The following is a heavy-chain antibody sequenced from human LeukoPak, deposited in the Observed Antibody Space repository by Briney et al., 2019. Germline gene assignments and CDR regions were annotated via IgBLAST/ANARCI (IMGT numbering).Heavy chain of an antibody. D-gene: IGHD2-15*01. J-gene: IGHJ4*02. V-gene: IGHV3-23*01. CDR1: GFTLSSYA. CDR3: AKGSASSRPYYFDY. Sequence: AGGSLRLSCAASGFTLSSYAMSWVRQAPGKGLEWFSAITDSGGDTYYADSVKGRFTISRDNSKNTLDLQMSSLRVEDTAVYYCAKGSASSRPYYFDYWGQGALVTVSS. CDR2: ITDSGGDT.